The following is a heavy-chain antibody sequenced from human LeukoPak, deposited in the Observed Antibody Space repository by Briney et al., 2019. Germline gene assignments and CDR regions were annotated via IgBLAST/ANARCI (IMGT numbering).Heavy chain of an antibody. V-gene: IGHV3-53*01. CDR2: IYKEANT. CDR3: ARESITSGWYLY. J-gene: IGHJ4*02. Sequence: CVSTIYKEANTYPADSVKGRFTISRDKSKKKLYLQMNSLRVEDTAIYYCARESITSGWYLYWGQGTLVTVSS. D-gene: IGHD6-19*01.